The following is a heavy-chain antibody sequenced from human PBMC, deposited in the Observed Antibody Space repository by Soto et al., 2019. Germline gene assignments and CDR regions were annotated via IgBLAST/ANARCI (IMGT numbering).Heavy chain of an antibody. D-gene: IGHD3-3*01. V-gene: IGHV1-18*01. CDR3: ARVEVVTIFGVVIDPYKLNYYYYMDV. Sequence: GASVKVSCKASGYTFTSYGISWVRQAPGQGLEWMGWISAYNGNTNYAQKLQGRVTMTTDTSTSTAYMELRSLRSDDTAVYYCARVEVVTIFGVVIDPYKLNYYYYMDVWGKGTTVTVSS. CDR1: GYTFTSYG. CDR2: ISAYNGNT. J-gene: IGHJ6*03.